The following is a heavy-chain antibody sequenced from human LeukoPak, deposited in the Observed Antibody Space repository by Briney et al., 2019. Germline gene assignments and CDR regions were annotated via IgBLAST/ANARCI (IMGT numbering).Heavy chain of an antibody. J-gene: IGHJ4*02. Sequence: ASVKVSCKASGYTFTSYGISWVRQAPGQGLEWMGWISAYNGNTNYAQKLQGRVTMTTDTSTSTAYMELRSLRPDDTAVYYCARRGGYYDSSGYSHFDYWGQGTLVTVSS. CDR3: ARRGGYYDSSGYSHFDY. V-gene: IGHV1-18*01. D-gene: IGHD3-22*01. CDR1: GYTFTSYG. CDR2: ISAYNGNT.